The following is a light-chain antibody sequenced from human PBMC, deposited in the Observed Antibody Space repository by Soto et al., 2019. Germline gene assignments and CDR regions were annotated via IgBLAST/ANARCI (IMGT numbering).Light chain of an antibody. CDR1: TGAVTSGYY. Sequence: QTVVTHEPSLTVSPGGTVTLPCASTTGAVTSGYYPGWFQQRPGQAPTSLIHSTSIKHAWTPARFSGYLLGGKAALTLSAVQPEDEADYYCLLYFDGAQVFGGGTKVTVL. J-gene: IGLJ3*02. CDR2: STS. CDR3: LLYFDGAQV. V-gene: IGLV7-43*01.